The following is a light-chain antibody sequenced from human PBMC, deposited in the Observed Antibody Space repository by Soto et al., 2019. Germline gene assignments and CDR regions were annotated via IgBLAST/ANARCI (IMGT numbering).Light chain of an antibody. CDR1: SGDVGGYNH. CDR2: EVS. V-gene: IGLV2-14*01. Sequence: QSALTQPASGSESPGQSITISCSGTSGDVGGYNHVSWYQQHADKAPKLLIHEVSNRPSGVSNRFSGSKSGNTASLTISGLQAEDEADYYCPPYTGISAYVFATGTKVNVL. J-gene: IGLJ1*01. CDR3: PPYTGISAYV.